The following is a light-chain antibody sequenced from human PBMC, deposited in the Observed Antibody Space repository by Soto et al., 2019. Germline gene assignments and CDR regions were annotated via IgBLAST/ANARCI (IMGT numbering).Light chain of an antibody. Sequence: EIVLTQSPGTLSLSPGERATLSCRASQSVSNNYLAWYQQKPGQAPRLLIYGASNRATGIPDRFSGSGSGTDFTLTISRLETEDFAVYFCQQYGSSRRTFGQGTKVEIK. CDR3: QQYGSSRRT. J-gene: IGKJ1*01. V-gene: IGKV3-20*01. CDR2: GAS. CDR1: QSVSNNY.